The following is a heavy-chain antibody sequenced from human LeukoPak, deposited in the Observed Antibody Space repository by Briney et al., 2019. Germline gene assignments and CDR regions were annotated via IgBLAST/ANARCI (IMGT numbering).Heavy chain of an antibody. J-gene: IGHJ4*02. D-gene: IGHD1-26*01. Sequence: GGSLRLSCAASGFSFSDYYMHWVRQAPGKELEWVSSISYTGTYIYYADSVKGRFTISRDNAQNSLYLQMNSLRAEDTAIYYCVRDRGTYRPIDYWGQGTLVTVSS. CDR2: ISYTGTYI. CDR3: VRDRGTYRPIDY. CDR1: GFSFSDYY. V-gene: IGHV3-21*04.